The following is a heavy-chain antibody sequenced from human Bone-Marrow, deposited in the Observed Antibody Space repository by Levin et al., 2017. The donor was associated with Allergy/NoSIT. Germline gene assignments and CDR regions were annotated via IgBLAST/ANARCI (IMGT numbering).Heavy chain of an antibody. CDR2: ISYDGSNK. D-gene: IGHD6-19*01. V-gene: IGHV3-30*18. J-gene: IGHJ5*02. Sequence: GESLKISCAASGFTFSSYGMHWVRQAPGKGLEWVAVISYDGSNKYYADSVKGRFTISRDNSKNTLYLQMNSLRAEDTAVYYCAKGYSSGWFNWFDPWGQGTLVTVSS. CDR3: AKGYSSGWFNWFDP. CDR1: GFTFSSYG.